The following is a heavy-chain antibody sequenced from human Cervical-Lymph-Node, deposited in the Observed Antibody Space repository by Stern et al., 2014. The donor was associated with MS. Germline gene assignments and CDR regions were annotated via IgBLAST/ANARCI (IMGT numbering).Heavy chain of an antibody. CDR3: GHNPWHSSGHPNNWFDP. Sequence: QVTLKESGPTLVNPTQTLTLTCTFSGFSLSTSGVGVGWIRQPPGEALEWLAVIYWDDDRHYNPSLKTRLTITKDTSKNQVVLIMTNMDPVDTATYYCGHNPWHSSGHPNNWFDPWGPGTQVTVSS. CDR1: GFSLSTSGVG. V-gene: IGHV2-5*02. CDR2: IYWDDDR. J-gene: IGHJ5*02. D-gene: IGHD3-22*01.